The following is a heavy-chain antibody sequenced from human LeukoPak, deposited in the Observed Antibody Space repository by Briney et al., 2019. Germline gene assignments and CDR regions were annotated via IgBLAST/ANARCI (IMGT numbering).Heavy chain of an antibody. V-gene: IGHV3-11*01. Sequence: GGSLRLSCAASGFTFSDYYMGWIRQAPGKGLECVSYITNSGSTIYYADSVKGRFTISRDNSKNTLYLQMNSLRAEDTAVYYCAKEGSTSSSSPFPDWFDPWGQGTLVTVSS. D-gene: IGHD6-6*01. CDR3: AKEGSTSSSSPFPDWFDP. CDR1: GFTFSDYY. J-gene: IGHJ5*02. CDR2: ITNSGSTI.